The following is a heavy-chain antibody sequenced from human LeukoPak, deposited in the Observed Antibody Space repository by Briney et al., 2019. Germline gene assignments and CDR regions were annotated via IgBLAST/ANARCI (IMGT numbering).Heavy chain of an antibody. CDR2: IYYSGST. CDR1: GGSISSYC. CDR3: ARDGSSWAGGWFDP. D-gene: IGHD6-13*01. J-gene: IGHJ5*02. Sequence: SETLSLTCTVSGGSISSYCWSWIRQPPGKGLEWLGYIYYSGSTNYNPSLKSRVTISVDTSKNQFSLKLSSVTAADTAVYYCARDGSSWAGGWFDPWGQGTLVTVSS. V-gene: IGHV4-59*01.